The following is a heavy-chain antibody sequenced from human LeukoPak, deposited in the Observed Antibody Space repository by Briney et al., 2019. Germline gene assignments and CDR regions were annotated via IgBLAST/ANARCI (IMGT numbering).Heavy chain of an antibody. CDR2: ISAYNGNT. V-gene: IGHV1-18*01. Sequence: ASVKVSCKASGYTFTSYGISWVRQAPGQGLEWMGWISAYNGNTNYAQKLQGRVTMTTDTSTSTAYMELRSLRSDDTAVYYCARGTSGYCSGGSCYGDYYYYYMDVWGKGTTVTVSS. CDR1: GYTFTSYG. D-gene: IGHD2-15*01. J-gene: IGHJ6*03. CDR3: ARGTSGYCSGGSCYGDYYYYYMDV.